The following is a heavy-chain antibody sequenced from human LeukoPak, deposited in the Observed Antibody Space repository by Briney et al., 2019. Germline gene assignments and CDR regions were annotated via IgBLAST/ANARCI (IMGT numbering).Heavy chain of an antibody. V-gene: IGHV3-9*01. CDR1: GFTFDDYA. CDR3: AKDMSGDGSGSYYFYYYYGMDV. J-gene: IGHJ6*02. D-gene: IGHD3-10*01. CDR2: ISWNSGSI. Sequence: HPGRSLRLSCAASGFTFDDYAMHWVRQAPGKGLEWVSGISWNSGSIGYADSVKGRFTISRDNAKNSLYLQMNSLRAEDTALYYCAKDMSGDGSGSYYFYYYYGMDVWGQGTTVTVSS.